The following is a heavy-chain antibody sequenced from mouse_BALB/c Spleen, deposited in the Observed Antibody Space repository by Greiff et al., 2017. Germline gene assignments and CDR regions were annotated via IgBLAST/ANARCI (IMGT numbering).Heavy chain of an antibody. D-gene: IGHD2-1*01. Sequence: EVQRVESGPGLVKPSQSLSLTCTVIGYSITSDYAWNWIRQFPGNKLEWMGYISYSGSTSYNPSLKSRISITRDTSKNQFFLQLNSVTTEDTATYYCAYGNYGFAWFAYWGQGTLVTVSA. CDR3: AYGNYGFAWFAY. J-gene: IGHJ3*01. V-gene: IGHV3-2*02. CDR2: ISYSGST. CDR1: GYSITSDYA.